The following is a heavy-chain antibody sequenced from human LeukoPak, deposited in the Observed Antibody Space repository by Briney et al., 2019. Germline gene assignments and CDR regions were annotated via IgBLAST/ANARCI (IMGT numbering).Heavy chain of an antibody. CDR3: AREDTAMAVYFDY. CDR2: IKQDGSEK. V-gene: IGHV3-7*01. D-gene: IGHD5-18*01. Sequence: ETLSLTCAASGFTFSSYWMSWVRQAPGKGLEWVANIKQDGSEKYYVDSVKGRFTISRDNAKNSLYLQMNSLRAEDTAVYYCAREDTAMAVYFDYWGQGTLVTVSS. J-gene: IGHJ4*02. CDR1: GFTFSSYW.